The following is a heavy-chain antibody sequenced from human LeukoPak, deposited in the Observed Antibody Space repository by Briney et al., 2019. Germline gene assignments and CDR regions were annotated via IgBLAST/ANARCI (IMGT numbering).Heavy chain of an antibody. CDR1: GGSISSYY. J-gene: IGHJ6*02. CDR3: ASFQAYYYYYGMDV. V-gene: IGHV4-59*06. D-gene: IGHD2-2*01. Sequence: SETLSLTCTVSGGSISSYYWSWIRQPPGKGLEWIGYIYYSGSTYYNPSLKSRVTISVDTSKNQFSLKLSSVTAADTAVYYCASFQAYYYYYGMDVWGQGTTVTVSS. CDR2: IYYSGST.